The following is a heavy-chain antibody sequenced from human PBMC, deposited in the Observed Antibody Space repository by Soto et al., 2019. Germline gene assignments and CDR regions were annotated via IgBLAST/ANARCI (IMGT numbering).Heavy chain of an antibody. J-gene: IGHJ3*01. Sequence: GXSVMVSCRASGCTFTCCYMNWVRQAPGQGLEWMGWINPNSGGTNYAQKFQGWVTMTRDTSISTAYIALSRLRSDDTAVYYCASSYSSSSYAFDRWGQGTMVTVSS. CDR2: INPNSGGT. CDR3: ASSYSSSSYAFDR. CDR1: GCTFTCCY. D-gene: IGHD6-6*01. V-gene: IGHV1-2*04.